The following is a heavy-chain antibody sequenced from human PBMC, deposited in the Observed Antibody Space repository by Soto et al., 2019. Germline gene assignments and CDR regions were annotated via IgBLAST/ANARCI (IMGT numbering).Heavy chain of an antibody. CDR1: GFTFSSYA. V-gene: IGHV3-23*01. D-gene: IGHD6-19*01. Sequence: GGSLRLSCAASGFTFSSYAMNWVRQAPGKGLEWVSVISGSGGSTYYADSVKGRFTISRDNSKNTLYLQMNSLRVEDTAVYYCARRSSGWYFDYWGQGTLVTVSS. CDR2: ISGSGGST. CDR3: ARRSSGWYFDY. J-gene: IGHJ4*02.